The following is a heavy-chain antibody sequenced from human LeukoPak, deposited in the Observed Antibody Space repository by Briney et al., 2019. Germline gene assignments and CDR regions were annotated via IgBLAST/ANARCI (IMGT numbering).Heavy chain of an antibody. J-gene: IGHJ3*01. CDR1: GFIFSNSW. CDR3: ARYRGKGSSWPLDV. CDR2: IKQDGSDK. V-gene: IGHV3-7*01. Sequence: GGSLRLSCAASGFIFSNSWMSWVRQAPGNGLEWVANIKQDGSDKYYVDSVKGRFTISRDNAKNSLDLQMNSLRAEDTAVYYCARYRGKGSSWPLDVWGQGTIVTVSS. D-gene: IGHD1-26*01.